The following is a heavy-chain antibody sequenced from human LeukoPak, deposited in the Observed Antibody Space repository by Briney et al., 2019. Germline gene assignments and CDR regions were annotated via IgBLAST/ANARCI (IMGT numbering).Heavy chain of an antibody. CDR1: GGSISGHH. CDR3: ARLLRPGGRKGDAFDI. V-gene: IGHV4-59*08. D-gene: IGHD1-26*01. CDR2: FYDSGDF. Sequence: SETLSLTCTVPGGSISGHHWTWIRQPPGTGLEWIGYFYDSGDFNYNPSLKSRVTIWMDMSNNQFSLTMSSVTAADTAMYYCARLLRPGGRKGDAFDIWGQGTLVTVSS. J-gene: IGHJ3*02.